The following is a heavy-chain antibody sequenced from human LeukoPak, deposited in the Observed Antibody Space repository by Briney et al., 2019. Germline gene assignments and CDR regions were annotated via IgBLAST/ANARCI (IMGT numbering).Heavy chain of an antibody. V-gene: IGHV4-59*01. CDR3: GRRKYCSGGSCYSFDY. CDR2: IYYSGST. J-gene: IGHJ4*02. Sequence: PSETLSLTCTVSGGSISSYYWTWIRQPPGKGLEWFGYIYYSGSTYYNPSLKSRVTTSVDTSNNQFFLKLSFVTAADTAVYCCGRRKYCSGGSCYSFDYWGQGTLVTVSS. CDR1: GGSISSYY. D-gene: IGHD2-15*01.